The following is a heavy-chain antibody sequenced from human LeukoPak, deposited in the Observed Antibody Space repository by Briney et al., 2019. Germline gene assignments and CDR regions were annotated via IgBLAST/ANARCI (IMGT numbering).Heavy chain of an antibody. CDR1: GFTFSSYA. V-gene: IGHV3-23*01. J-gene: IGHJ4*02. CDR3: ARVAHNDVLPGYYIGRFDY. D-gene: IGHD3-9*01. CDR2: ISSGSGKT. Sequence: SGGSLRLSCAASGFTFSSYAMHWVRQAPGKGLEWLSSISSGSGKTNYADSVKGRFTISRDNSKNTLYLQINSLRVEDTAVYYCARVAHNDVLPGYYIGRFDYWAQGTLVTVSS.